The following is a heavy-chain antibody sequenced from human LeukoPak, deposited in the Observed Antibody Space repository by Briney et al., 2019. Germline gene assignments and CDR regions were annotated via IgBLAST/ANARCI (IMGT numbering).Heavy chain of an antibody. CDR3: ARVSYGSGMFDY. CDR1: GGSISSYY. Sequence: SETLSLTCTVSGGSISSYYWSWIRQPPGKGLEWIGYIYYSGSTNYNPSLKSRVTISVDTSKNQFSLKLSSVTAADTAVYYCARVSYGSGMFDYWGQGTLVTVSS. CDR2: IYYSGST. V-gene: IGHV4-59*01. D-gene: IGHD3-10*01. J-gene: IGHJ4*02.